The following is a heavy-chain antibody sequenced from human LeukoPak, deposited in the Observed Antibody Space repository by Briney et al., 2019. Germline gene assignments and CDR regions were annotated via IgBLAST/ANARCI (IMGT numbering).Heavy chain of an antibody. J-gene: IGHJ4*02. CDR3: ARAGDIVATYFDY. CDR2: TYYSGST. D-gene: IGHD5-12*01. Sequence: SETLSLTCTVSGGSISSGGYYWSWIRQHPEKGLEWIGYTYYSGSTYYNPSLKSRVTISVDTSKNQFSLKLSSVTAADTAVYYCARAGDIVATYFDYWGQGTLVTVSS. V-gene: IGHV4-31*03. CDR1: GGSISSGGYY.